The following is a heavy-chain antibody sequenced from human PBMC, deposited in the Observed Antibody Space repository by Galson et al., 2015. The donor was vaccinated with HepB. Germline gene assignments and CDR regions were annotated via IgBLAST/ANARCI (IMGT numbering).Heavy chain of an antibody. Sequence: SLRLSCAASGFTFSSYAMHWVRQAPGKGLEWVAVISYDGSNKYYADSVKGRFTISRDNSKNTLYLQMNSLRAEDTAVYYCARSFAIVVVPAPGDNWFDPWGQGTLVTVSS. J-gene: IGHJ5*02. CDR1: GFTFSSYA. V-gene: IGHV3-30*04. D-gene: IGHD2-2*01. CDR2: ISYDGSNK. CDR3: ARSFAIVVVPAPGDNWFDP.